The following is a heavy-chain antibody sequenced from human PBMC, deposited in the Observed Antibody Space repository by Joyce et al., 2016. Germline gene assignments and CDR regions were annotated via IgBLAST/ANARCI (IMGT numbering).Heavy chain of an antibody. V-gene: IGHV4-34*02. Sequence: QVQLQQWGAGLLKPSETLSLTCGVNGGPFRGFLWTWVSQPPGEGLQWIGDVNTSGATNYNPSLKSRVTIAVDTSKNQFSLTLTSITAADTAMYYCARSQWLAPLMYWGQGSLVAVSS. CDR3: ARSQWLAPLMY. D-gene: IGHD6-19*01. CDR1: GGPFRGFL. CDR2: VNTSGAT. J-gene: IGHJ4*02.